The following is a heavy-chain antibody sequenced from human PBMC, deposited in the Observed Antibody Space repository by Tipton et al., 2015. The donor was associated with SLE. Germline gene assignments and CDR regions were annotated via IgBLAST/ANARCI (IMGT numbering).Heavy chain of an antibody. J-gene: IGHJ4*02. CDR2: IKSKTDGGRT. Sequence: SLRLSCAASGFTFSNYWMRWVRQAPGKGLEWVARIKSKTDGGRTDYAAPVKVRFTISRDDSKNTLYLQMNSLKTEDTAVYYSNTDRLPWFRELLYDCWRQGPLVAVSS. CDR3: NTDRLPWFRELLYDC. V-gene: IGHV3-15*01. CDR1: GFTFSNYW. D-gene: IGHD3-10*01.